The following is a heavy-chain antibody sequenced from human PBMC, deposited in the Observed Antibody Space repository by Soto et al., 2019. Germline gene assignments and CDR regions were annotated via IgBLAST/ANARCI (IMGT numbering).Heavy chain of an antibody. Sequence: EVQLVESGGGLVKPGGSLRLSCAASGFTFSSYSMNWVRQAPGKGLEWVSSISSSSSYIYYADSVKGRFTISRDNAKNSLYLQMNSLRAEDTAVYYCVREGYCSSTSCYPYYYYGMDVWGQGTTVTVSS. V-gene: IGHV3-21*01. CDR1: GFTFSSYS. D-gene: IGHD2-2*01. CDR2: ISSSSSYI. J-gene: IGHJ6*02. CDR3: VREGYCSSTSCYPYYYYGMDV.